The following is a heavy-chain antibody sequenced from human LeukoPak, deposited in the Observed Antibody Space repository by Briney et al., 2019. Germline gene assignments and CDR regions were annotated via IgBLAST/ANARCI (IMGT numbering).Heavy chain of an antibody. CDR1: GYTFTGYH. D-gene: IGHD6-6*01. CDR2: INPNSGGT. Sequence: ASVKVSCKASGYTFTGYHMHWVRQAPGQGLEWMGWINPNSGGTNYAQKFQGRVTMTRDTSISTAYMELSRLRSDDTAVYYCARDGSSIAARTWFDPWGQGTLVTVSS. V-gene: IGHV1-2*02. CDR3: ARDGSSIAARTWFDP. J-gene: IGHJ5*02.